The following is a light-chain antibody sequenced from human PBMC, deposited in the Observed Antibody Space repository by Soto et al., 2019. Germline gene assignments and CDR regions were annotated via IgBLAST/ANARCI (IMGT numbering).Light chain of an antibody. CDR1: QSVSSSY. V-gene: IGKV3-20*01. CDR2: GAS. Sequence: ETVLTQSPGTLSLSPGERATLSCRASQSVSSSYLAWYQQKPGQAPRLLIYGASSRATGIPDRFSGSGSGTDFTLTISRLEPEDFAVYYCQQYGISPPSWTFGQGTKVEIK. J-gene: IGKJ1*01. CDR3: QQYGISPPSWT.